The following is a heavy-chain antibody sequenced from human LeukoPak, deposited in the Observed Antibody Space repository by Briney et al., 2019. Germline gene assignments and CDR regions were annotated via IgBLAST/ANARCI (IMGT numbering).Heavy chain of an antibody. D-gene: IGHD3-3*01. CDR1: GFTFSSYW. J-gene: IGHJ5*02. Sequence: GGSLRLSCAASGFTFSSYWMTWVRQAPGKGLEWVANSNPDGSRKFYVDSVKGRFAIPRDNAKNSLYLQMHSLRAEDTALYYCARDAYDDSSESWGQGTLVTVSS. CDR2: SNPDGSRK. CDR3: ARDAYDDSSES. V-gene: IGHV3-7*01.